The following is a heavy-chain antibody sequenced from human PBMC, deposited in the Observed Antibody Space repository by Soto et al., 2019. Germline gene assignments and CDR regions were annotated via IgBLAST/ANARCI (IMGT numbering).Heavy chain of an antibody. CDR2: IRSKANSYAT. CDR1: GFTFSGSA. CDR3: TRFPRGTPVTNLDY. D-gene: IGHD4-17*01. V-gene: IGHV3-73*01. J-gene: IGHJ4*02. Sequence: PGGSLRLSCATSGFTFSGSAMHWVRQASGKGLEWVGRIRSKANSYATACAASVNGRFTISRDDSKNTTYLQMNSLKTEDTAVYYCTRFPRGTPVTNLDYWGQGTLVTVSS.